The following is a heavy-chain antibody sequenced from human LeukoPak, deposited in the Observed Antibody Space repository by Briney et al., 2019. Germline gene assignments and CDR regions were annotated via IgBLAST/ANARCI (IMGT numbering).Heavy chain of an antibody. V-gene: IGHV3-48*01. D-gene: IGHD3-10*01. CDR3: ARARVKVRGVITSYYYSMDV. CDR2: ISSSSSTI. Sequence: GGSLTLSCAASGFTFSSYSMNWVRQAPGKGLEWVSYISSSSSTIYYADSVKGRFTISRDNAKNSLYLQINSMRAEDTAVYYCARARVKVRGVITSYYYSMDVWGQGTTVTVSS. J-gene: IGHJ6*02. CDR1: GFTFSSYS.